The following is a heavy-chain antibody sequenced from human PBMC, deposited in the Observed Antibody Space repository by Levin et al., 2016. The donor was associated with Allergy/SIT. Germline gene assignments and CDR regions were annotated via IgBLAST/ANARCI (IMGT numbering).Heavy chain of an antibody. J-gene: IGHJ4*02. Sequence: GESLKISCAASGFTFSSYGMHWVRQAPGKGLEWVAVISYDGSNQYYADSVKGRFTISRDNSKNTLYLQMNSLRVEDTAVYYCAKLTPETRDYWGQGTLVTVSS. CDR3: AKLTPETRDY. D-gene: IGHD4-17*01. CDR1: GFTFSSYG. V-gene: IGHV3-30*18. CDR2: ISYDGSNQ.